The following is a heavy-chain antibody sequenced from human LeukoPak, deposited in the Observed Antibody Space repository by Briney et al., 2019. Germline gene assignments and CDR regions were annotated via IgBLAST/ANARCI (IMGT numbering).Heavy chain of an antibody. CDR3: AKEDYGGNSGDGNY. CDR1: GFTFSSYA. J-gene: IGHJ4*02. D-gene: IGHD4-17*01. Sequence: PGGSLRLSCAASGFTFSSYAMSWVRQAPGKGLEWVSAISASGGNTYYADSVRGRFTISRDNSKNTLYLQMNSLRAEDTAVYYCAKEDYGGNSGDGNYWGQGTLVTVSS. CDR2: ISASGGNT. V-gene: IGHV3-23*01.